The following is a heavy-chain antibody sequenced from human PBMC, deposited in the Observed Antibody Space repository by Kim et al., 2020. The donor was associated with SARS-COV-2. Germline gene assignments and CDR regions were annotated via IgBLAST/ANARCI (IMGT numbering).Heavy chain of an antibody. Sequence: SETLSLTCTVSGGSISSSSYYWGWIRQPPGKGLEWIGSIYYSGSTYYNPSLKSRVTISVDTSKNQFSLKLSSVTAADTAVYYCARHRTTVTPVDYWGQGTLVTVSS. V-gene: IGHV4-39*01. CDR1: GGSISSSSYY. CDR2: IYYSGST. D-gene: IGHD4-17*01. J-gene: IGHJ4*02. CDR3: ARHRTTVTPVDY.